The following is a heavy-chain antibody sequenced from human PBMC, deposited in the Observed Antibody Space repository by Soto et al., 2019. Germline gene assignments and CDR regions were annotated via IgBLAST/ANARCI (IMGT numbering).Heavy chain of an antibody. Sequence: EVDLVESGGGLAQPGRSLRLSCVASGFTFDDHGMHWVRQIPGRGLEWVSGISWNSGSIGYADSVKGRFTIFRDNAKNSLYLEMNSLRQEDTALYYCVRDTSSGWHLKDHWGQGVQVSVSS. CDR3: VRDTSSGWHLKDH. V-gene: IGHV3-9*01. J-gene: IGHJ4*02. D-gene: IGHD3-9*01. CDR1: GFTFDDHG. CDR2: ISWNSGSI.